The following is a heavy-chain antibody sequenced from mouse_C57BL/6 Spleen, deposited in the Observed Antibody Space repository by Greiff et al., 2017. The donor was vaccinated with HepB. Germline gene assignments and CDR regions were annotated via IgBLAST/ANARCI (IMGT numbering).Heavy chain of an antibody. CDR2: ISYDGSN. D-gene: IGHD4-1*01. V-gene: IGHV3-6*01. CDR3: ARDRWDEDDYAMDY. CDR1: GYSITSGYY. Sequence: EVLLVESGPGLVKPSQSLSLTCSVTGYSITSGYYWNWIRQFPGNKLEWMGYISYDGSNNYNPSLKNRISITRDTSKNQLFLQLNSVTTEDTATYYCARDRWDEDDYAMDYWGQGTSVTVSS. J-gene: IGHJ4*01.